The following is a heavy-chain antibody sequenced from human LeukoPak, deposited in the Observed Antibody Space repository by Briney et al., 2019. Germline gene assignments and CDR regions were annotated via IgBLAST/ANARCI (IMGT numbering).Heavy chain of an antibody. CDR2: ISYDGSEK. J-gene: IGHJ4*02. CDR1: GFTFSSYA. V-gene: IGHV3-30*04. CDR3: ASPYYYDSSGSRPIEY. D-gene: IGHD3-22*01. Sequence: PGGSLRLSCAASGFTFSSYAMDWVRQAPGKGLEWVAVISYDGSEKYYADSVKGRFTISRDNSKNTLYLQMNSLRAEDTAVYYCASPYYYDSSGSRPIEYWGQGTLVTVSS.